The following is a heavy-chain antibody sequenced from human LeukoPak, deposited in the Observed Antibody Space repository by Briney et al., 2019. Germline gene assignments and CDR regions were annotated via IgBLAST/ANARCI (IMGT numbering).Heavy chain of an antibody. CDR1: GFTFSDYG. Sequence: GGSLRLSCVASGFTFSDYGMHWVRQAPGKGLEWVAVIWSDGTHEYYADSVKGRFTISRDNSRNTLYLQMNSLRAEDTADYYCGRDGKGAAPTFYYYYYMDVWGKGSTVTVSS. J-gene: IGHJ6*03. D-gene: IGHD6-13*01. CDR3: GRDGKGAAPTFYYYYYMDV. CDR2: IWSDGTHE. V-gene: IGHV3-33*01.